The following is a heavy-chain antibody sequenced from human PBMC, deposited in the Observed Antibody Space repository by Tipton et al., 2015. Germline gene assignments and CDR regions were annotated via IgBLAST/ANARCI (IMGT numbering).Heavy chain of an antibody. CDR3: AIQMATGMHR. V-gene: IGHV1-69*01. J-gene: IGHJ5*02. D-gene: IGHD1-1*01. Sequence: QSGAEVKKPGSSVKVSCKASGDTFSNYNINWVRQAPGQGLEWMGVSIPILGTATYSQKLQGRLTPSADDSTKTVYMELSSLTSDDTAVYYCAIQMATGMHRWGQGTLVTVSS. CDR2: SIPILGTA. CDR1: GDTFSNYN.